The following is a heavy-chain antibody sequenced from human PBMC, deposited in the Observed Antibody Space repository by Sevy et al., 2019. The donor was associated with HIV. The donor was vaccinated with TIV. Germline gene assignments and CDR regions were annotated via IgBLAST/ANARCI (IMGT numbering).Heavy chain of an antibody. CDR1: GGSFSGYY. V-gene: IGHV4-34*01. CDR3: TRAPPVVVVPGAPSWFDP. CDR2: INHSGST. Sequence: SETLSLTCAVYGGSFSGYYWNWIRQTPGKGLEWIGEINHSGSTNYNPSLKSRVTISVDTSKNQFSLRLNSATAADTAVYYCTRAPPVVVVPGAPSWFDPWGQGTLVTVSS. D-gene: IGHD2-2*01. J-gene: IGHJ5*02.